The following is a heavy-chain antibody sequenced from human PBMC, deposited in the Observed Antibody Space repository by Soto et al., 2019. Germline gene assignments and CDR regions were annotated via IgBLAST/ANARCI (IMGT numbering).Heavy chain of an antibody. CDR3: ARGMTTVTTFDY. Sequence: SETLSLTCTVSGGSISSYYWSWIRQPPGKGLEWIGYIYYSGSTNYNPSLKSRVTISVDTSKNQFSLKLSSVTAADTAVYYCARGMTTVTTFDYWGQGTLVTVSS. V-gene: IGHV4-59*12. CDR1: GGSISSYY. CDR2: IYYSGST. D-gene: IGHD4-17*01. J-gene: IGHJ4*02.